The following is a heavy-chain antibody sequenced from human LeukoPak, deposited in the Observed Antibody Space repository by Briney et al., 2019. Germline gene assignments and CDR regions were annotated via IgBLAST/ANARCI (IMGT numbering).Heavy chain of an antibody. CDR1: GFTFSTYW. V-gene: IGHV3-7*01. D-gene: IGHD2-2*01. J-gene: IGHJ4*02. CDR3: ARHREGTTQVGLFNY. CDR2: IRQDGGEK. Sequence: PGGSLRLSCAASGFTFSTYWMAWVRQAPGKGLEWVANIRQDGGEKYYVDSVKGRFTISRDNAQNLLYLHINSLGAEDTAVYYCARHREGTTQVGLFNYWGQGTLVTVSS.